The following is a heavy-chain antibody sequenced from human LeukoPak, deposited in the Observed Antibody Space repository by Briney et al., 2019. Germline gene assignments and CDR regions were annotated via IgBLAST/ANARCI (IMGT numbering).Heavy chain of an antibody. CDR1: GGSISSSSYY. D-gene: IGHD1-26*01. V-gene: IGHV4-39*01. J-gene: IGHJ6*03. Sequence: SETLSLTCTVSGGSISSSSYYWGWIRQPPGKGLEWIGSIYYSGSPYYNPSLKSRVTISVDTSKKQFSLKLSSVTAADTAVYYCARRRGGSYYGYYYYYMDVWGKGTTVTISS. CDR2: IYYSGSP. CDR3: ARRRGGSYYGYYYYYMDV.